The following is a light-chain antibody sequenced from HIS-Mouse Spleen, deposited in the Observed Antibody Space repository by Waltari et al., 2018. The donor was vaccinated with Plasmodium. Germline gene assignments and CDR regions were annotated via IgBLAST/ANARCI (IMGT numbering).Light chain of an antibody. Sequence: AIRMTQSPSSFPASTGDRVTITCRASQGISSYLAWYQQKPGKAPKLLIYAASTLRSGVPSRFSGSGSGSDFTLTISCLQSEDFATYYCQQYYSYLLTFGGGTKVEIK. V-gene: IGKV1-8*01. CDR2: AAS. CDR1: QGISSY. CDR3: QQYYSYLLT. J-gene: IGKJ4*01.